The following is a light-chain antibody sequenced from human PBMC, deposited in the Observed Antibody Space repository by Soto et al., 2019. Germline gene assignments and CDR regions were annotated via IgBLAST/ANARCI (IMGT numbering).Light chain of an antibody. CDR3: SLYAGSNTVR. CDR2: EVS. V-gene: IGLV2-8*01. CDR1: SSDVGSYNY. J-gene: IGLJ2*01. Sequence: QSALTQPPSASGSPGQSVTISCTGTSSDVGSYNYVSWYQQLPGKAPKLMISEVSKRPSGVPDRFSGSKSGNTASLTVSGLQAEDEAVYYCSLYAGSNTVRFGGGTKLTVL.